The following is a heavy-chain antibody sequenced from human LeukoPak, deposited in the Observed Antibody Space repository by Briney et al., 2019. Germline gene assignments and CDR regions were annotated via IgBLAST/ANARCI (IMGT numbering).Heavy chain of an antibody. CDR3: ARGLVVVTAIPDY. V-gene: IGHV3-7*01. D-gene: IGHD2-21*02. CDR1: GFTFSSYS. CDR2: IKQDGSEK. J-gene: IGHJ4*02. Sequence: QTGGSLRLSCAASGFTFSSYSMNWVRQAPGKGLEWVANIKQDGSEKYYVDPVKGRFTISRDNAKNSLYLQMNSLRAEDTAVYYCARGLVVVTAIPDYWGQGTLVTVSS.